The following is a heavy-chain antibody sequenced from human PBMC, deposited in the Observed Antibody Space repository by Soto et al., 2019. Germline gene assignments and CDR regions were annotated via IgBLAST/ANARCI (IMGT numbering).Heavy chain of an antibody. Sequence: GGSLRLSCAASGFTFSSYDMHWVRQATGKGLEWVSAIGTAGDTYYPGSVKGRFTISRENAKNSLYLQMNSLRAGDTAVYYCARSQVRSGAFDIWGQGTMVTVSS. CDR3: ARSQVRSGAFDI. J-gene: IGHJ3*02. V-gene: IGHV3-13*01. CDR2: IGTAGDT. CDR1: GFTFSSYD.